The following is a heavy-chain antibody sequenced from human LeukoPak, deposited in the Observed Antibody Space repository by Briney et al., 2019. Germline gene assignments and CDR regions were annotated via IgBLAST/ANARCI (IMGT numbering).Heavy chain of an antibody. D-gene: IGHD6-6*01. CDR3: ARDKGHRSSSSVLDY. Sequence: GGSPRLSCAASGFTFSSYWMSWVRQAPGKGLEWVANIKQDGSEKYYVDSVKGRFTISRDNAKNSLYLQMNSLRAEDTAVYYCARDKGHRSSSSVLDYWGQGTLVTVSS. J-gene: IGHJ4*02. CDR2: IKQDGSEK. CDR1: GFTFSSYW. V-gene: IGHV3-7*01.